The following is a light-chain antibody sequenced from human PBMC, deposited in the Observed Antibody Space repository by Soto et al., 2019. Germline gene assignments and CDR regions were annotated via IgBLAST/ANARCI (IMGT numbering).Light chain of an antibody. CDR2: DAS. Sequence: EIVLTQCPATLSLSPGERATLSCGASQSINNNYLAWYQQKPGLAPRLLIYDASTRAAGIPDRFSGSGSGTDFTLTISILEPKNFEVYYCQQFNNLFTFVGGTRVDIK. CDR1: QSINNNY. J-gene: IGKJ4*01. V-gene: IGKV3D-20*01. CDR3: QQFNNLFT.